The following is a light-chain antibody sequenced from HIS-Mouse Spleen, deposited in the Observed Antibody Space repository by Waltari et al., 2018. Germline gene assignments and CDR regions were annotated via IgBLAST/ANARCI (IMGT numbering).Light chain of an antibody. J-gene: IGLJ2*01. V-gene: IGLV3-10*01. CDR1: QLRKKS. Sequence: SYELTQPPPVSVSPVQTARPSCPGDQLRKKSADWSQQKPGQAPVLVIYEDSKRPSGIPERFSGSSSGTMATLTISGAQVEDEADYYCYSTDSSGNHRVFGGGTKLTVL. CDR3: YSTDSSGNHRV. CDR2: EDS.